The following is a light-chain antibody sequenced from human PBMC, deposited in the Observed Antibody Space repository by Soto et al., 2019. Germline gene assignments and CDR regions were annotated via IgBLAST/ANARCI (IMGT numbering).Light chain of an antibody. J-gene: IGKJ1*01. Sequence: DIQMTQSPATVSASVGDRVTITCRASHNINYWLAWYQQRPGSAPKRLIYDVSTLQSGVPSRFSGSHSGTEFTLTIITLQPDDFATYYCQHYAFDSQTFGQGTKGEVK. V-gene: IGKV1-5*01. CDR1: HNINYW. CDR3: QHYAFDSQT. CDR2: DVS.